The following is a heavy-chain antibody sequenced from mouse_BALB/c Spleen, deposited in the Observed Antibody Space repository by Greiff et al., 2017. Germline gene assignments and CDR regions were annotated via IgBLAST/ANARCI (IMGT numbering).Heavy chain of an antibody. J-gene: IGHJ2*01. Sequence: QVQLKQSGAELVKPGASVKMSCKASGYTFTSYWMHWVKQRPGQGLEWIGYINPSTGYTEYNQKFKDKATLTADKSSSTAYMQLSSLTSEDSAVYYCARGEDNWDYWGQGTTLTVSS. CDR1: GYTFTSYW. CDR3: ARGEDNWDY. D-gene: IGHD4-1*01. V-gene: IGHV1-7*01. CDR2: INPSTGYT.